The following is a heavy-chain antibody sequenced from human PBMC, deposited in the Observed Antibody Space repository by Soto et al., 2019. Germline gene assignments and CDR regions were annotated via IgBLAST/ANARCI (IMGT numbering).Heavy chain of an antibody. CDR3: ARDKFFYGSGIFDF. CDR2: IIPILGIA. D-gene: IGHD3-10*01. J-gene: IGHJ4*02. Sequence: SVKVSCKASGGTFSSYTISWERQAPGQGLEWMGRIIPILGIANYAQKFQGRVTFTEDKSATTAYMELSSRKSEDTAVYFCARDKFFYGSGIFDFWGQGALVTVSS. V-gene: IGHV1-69*04. CDR1: GGTFSSYT.